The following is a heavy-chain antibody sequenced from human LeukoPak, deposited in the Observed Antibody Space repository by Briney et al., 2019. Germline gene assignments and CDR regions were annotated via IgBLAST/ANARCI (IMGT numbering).Heavy chain of an antibody. CDR2: IWYDGSNK. D-gene: IGHD3-3*01. J-gene: IGHJ6*02. CDR3: ARDPAIGDFWSGYYYYYYGMDV. Sequence: GGSLRLSCAASGFTFSSYGMHWVRQAPGKGLEWVAVIWYDGSNKYYADSVKGRFTISRDNSKNTLYLQMNSLRAEDTAVYYCARDPAIGDFWSGYYYYYYGMDVWGQGTTVTVSS. V-gene: IGHV3-33*01. CDR1: GFTFSSYG.